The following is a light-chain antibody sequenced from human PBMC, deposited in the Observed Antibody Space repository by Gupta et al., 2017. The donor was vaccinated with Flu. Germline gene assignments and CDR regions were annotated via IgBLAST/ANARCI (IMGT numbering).Light chain of an antibody. V-gene: IGKV1-39*01. CDR1: QSIASA. Sequence: DIQITQSPSSLSASVGDRVTITCWTSQSIASALNWYQQKPGKAPKLLIYGASSVERGVTSRFSGSGSGTDFTLTISRLQPEDVATYYCQQSHSTPLTFGQGTKVEI. CDR3: QQSHSTPLT. J-gene: IGKJ1*01. CDR2: GAS.